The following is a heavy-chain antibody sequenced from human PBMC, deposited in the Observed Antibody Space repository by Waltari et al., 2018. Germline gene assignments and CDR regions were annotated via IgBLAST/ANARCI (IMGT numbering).Heavy chain of an antibody. V-gene: IGHV4-4*02. D-gene: IGHD3-22*01. J-gene: IGHJ3*02. CDR3: ARDRSYYYDSSGYAFDI. CDR2: IYHSGST. CDR1: GGSISSSNW. Sequence: QVQLQESGPGLVKPSGTLSLTCAVSGGSISSSNWWSWVRQPPGKGLEWIGEIYHSGSTNYNPSLKSRVTISVDKSKNQFSLKLSSVTAADTAVYYCARDRSYYYDSSGYAFDIWGQGTMVTVSS.